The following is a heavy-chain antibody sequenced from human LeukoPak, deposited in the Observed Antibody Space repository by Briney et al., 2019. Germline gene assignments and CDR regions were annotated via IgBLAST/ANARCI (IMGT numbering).Heavy chain of an antibody. J-gene: IGHJ5*02. Sequence: PSETLSLTCAVYGGSFSGYYWSWIRQPPGKGLEWIGEINHSGSINYNPSLKSRVTISVDTSKNQFSLKLSSVTAADTAVYYCARTDIVVVNNWFDPWGQGTLVTVSS. CDR3: ARTDIVVVNNWFDP. D-gene: IGHD3-22*01. CDR2: INHSGSI. V-gene: IGHV4-34*01. CDR1: GGSFSGYY.